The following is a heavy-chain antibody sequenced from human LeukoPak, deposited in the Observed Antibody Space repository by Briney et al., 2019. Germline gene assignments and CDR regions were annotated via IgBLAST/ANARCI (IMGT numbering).Heavy chain of an antibody. V-gene: IGHV4-30-4*01. D-gene: IGHD2-15*01. CDR2: IYYSGST. CDR1: GGSISSGDYY. Sequence: KTSQTLSLTCTVSGGSISSGDYYWSWIRQLPGKGLEWIGYIYYSGSTYYNPSLKSRVTISVDTSKNQFSLKLSSVTAADTAVYYCARRSKGYCSGGSCYWFDPWGQGTLVTVSS. J-gene: IGHJ5*02. CDR3: ARRSKGYCSGGSCYWFDP.